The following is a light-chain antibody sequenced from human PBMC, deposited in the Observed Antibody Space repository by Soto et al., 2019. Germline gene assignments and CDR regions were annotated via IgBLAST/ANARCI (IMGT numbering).Light chain of an antibody. J-gene: IGLJ2*01. CDR3: GTWDSSLSAVV. CDR1: SPNIGNNY. CDR2: DNN. Sequence: QSVLTQPPSVSAAPGQKVTISCSGSSPNIGNNYVSWYQQLPGTAPKLLIYDNNKRPSGIPDRFSGSKSGTSATLGITGLQTEDEADYYCGTWDSSLSAVVFGGGTKLTVL. V-gene: IGLV1-51*01.